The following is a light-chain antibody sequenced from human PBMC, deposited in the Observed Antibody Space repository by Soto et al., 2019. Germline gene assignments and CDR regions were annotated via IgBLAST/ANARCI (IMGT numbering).Light chain of an antibody. CDR2: AAS. V-gene: IGKV3-15*01. Sequence: EIVMTQSPATLSVSPGEKATLSCRASQSVSSNLAWYQQIPGQAPRVLIYAASTRATGIPARFSGSGSGTEFTLTISSLQSEDFAVYYCQQYNDWPQTFGQGTKVDIK. CDR1: QSVSSN. CDR3: QQYNDWPQT. J-gene: IGKJ2*01.